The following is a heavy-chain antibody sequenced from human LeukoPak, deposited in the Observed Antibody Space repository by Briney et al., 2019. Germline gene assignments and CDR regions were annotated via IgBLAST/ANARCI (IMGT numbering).Heavy chain of an antibody. CDR3: ARGPTRFFDY. V-gene: IGHV4-61*02. CDR2: IYTSGST. CDR1: GGSISSGSYY. D-gene: IGHD3-16*01. Sequence: MPSQTLSLTCTVSGGSISSGSYYWTWIREPAGKGLEWIGRIYTSGSTNYNPPLKSRVTISVDTSKNQFSLKLSSVTAADTAVYYCARGPTRFFDYWGQGTLVTVSS. J-gene: IGHJ4*02.